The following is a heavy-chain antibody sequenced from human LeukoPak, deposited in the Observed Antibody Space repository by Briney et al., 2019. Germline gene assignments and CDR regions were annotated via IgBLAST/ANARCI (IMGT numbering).Heavy chain of an antibody. CDR1: GVXISSYY. CDR3: ARQRTGGDWFDP. J-gene: IGHJ5*02. V-gene: IGHV4-59*08. CDR2: IYYSGST. D-gene: IGHD2-15*01. Sequence: SETLSLTCAVSGVXISSYYCSWIRQPPGKGLEWIGYIYYSGSTNYNPSLKSRVTISVDTSKNQFSLKLSSVTAADTAVYYCARQRTGGDWFDPWGQGTLVTVSS.